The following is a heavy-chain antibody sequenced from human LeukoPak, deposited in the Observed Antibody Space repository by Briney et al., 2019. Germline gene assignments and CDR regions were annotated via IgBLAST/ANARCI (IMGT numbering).Heavy chain of an antibody. J-gene: IGHJ5*02. CDR2: IIPIFGTA. CDR3: ARSPYYDSSGYPHFNWFDP. D-gene: IGHD3-22*01. V-gene: IGHV1-69*13. CDR1: GGTFSSYA. Sequence: ASVKVSCKASGGTFSSYAISWVRQAPGQGLEWMGGIIPIFGTANCAQKFQGRVTITADESTSTAYMELSSLRSEDTAVYYCARSPYYDSSGYPHFNWFDPWGQGTLVTVSS.